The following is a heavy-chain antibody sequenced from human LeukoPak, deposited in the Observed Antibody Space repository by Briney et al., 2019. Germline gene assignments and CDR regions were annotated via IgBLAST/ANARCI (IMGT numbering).Heavy chain of an antibody. V-gene: IGHV1-46*01. CDR1: GYTFTSYY. J-gene: IGHJ6*03. Sequence: GASVKVSCNASGYTFTSYYMHWVRQAPGQGLECMGIINPSGGSTSYAQKFQGRVTMPRDTSTSTVYMELSSLRSDDTAVYYCARLLRQGMVVAAGYYYSYMDVWGKGTTVTVSS. D-gene: IGHD2-15*01. CDR3: ARLLRQGMVVAAGYYYSYMDV. CDR2: INPSGGST.